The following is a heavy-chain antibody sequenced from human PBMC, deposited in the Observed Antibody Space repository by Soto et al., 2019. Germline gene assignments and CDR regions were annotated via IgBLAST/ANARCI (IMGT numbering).Heavy chain of an antibody. Sequence: GGSLRLSCAASGFTFSSYSMNWVRQAPGKGLEWVSSISSSSSYIYYADSVKGRFTISRDNAKNSLYLQMNSLRAEDTAVYYCAIIVPAARGGYGMDVWGQGTTVTVSS. V-gene: IGHV3-21*01. D-gene: IGHD2-2*01. CDR1: GFTFSSYS. J-gene: IGHJ6*02. CDR3: AIIVPAARGGYGMDV. CDR2: ISSSSSYI.